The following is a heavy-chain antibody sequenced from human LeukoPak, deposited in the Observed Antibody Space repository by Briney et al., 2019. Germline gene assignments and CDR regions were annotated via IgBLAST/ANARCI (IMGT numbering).Heavy chain of an antibody. CDR1: GYTFTSHD. V-gene: IGHV1-69*05. CDR2: IIPIFGTA. J-gene: IGHJ5*02. Sequence: SVKVSCKASGYTFTSHDINWVRQATGQGLEWMGGIIPIFGTANYAQKFQGRVTITTDESTRTAYMELSSLRSEDTAVYYCARGDATFDPWGQGALVTVSS. D-gene: IGHD2-15*01. CDR3: ARGDATFDP.